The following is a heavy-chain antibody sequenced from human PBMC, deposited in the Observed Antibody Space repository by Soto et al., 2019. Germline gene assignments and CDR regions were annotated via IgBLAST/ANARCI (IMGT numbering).Heavy chain of an antibody. CDR3: ARRDYCSGASCYLDDY. V-gene: IGHV3-48*02. D-gene: IGHD2-15*01. CDR2: ISSSSSIM. Sequence: GGSLRLSCAASGFAFSSYSMNWVRQAPGKGLEWVSYISSSSSIMYYADSVKGRFTISRDNAKNSLYLQMSSLRDEDTAVYYCARRDYCSGASCYLDDYWGQGTLVTVSS. J-gene: IGHJ4*02. CDR1: GFAFSSYS.